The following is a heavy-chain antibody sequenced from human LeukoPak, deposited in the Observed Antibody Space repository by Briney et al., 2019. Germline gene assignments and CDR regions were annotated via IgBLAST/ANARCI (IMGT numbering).Heavy chain of an antibody. CDR2: ISSSGSTI. CDR1: GFTFSSYE. D-gene: IGHD2-2*01. V-gene: IGHV3-48*03. CDR3: ARDSHIVVVPAAIGLMDV. Sequence: GGSLRLSCAASGFTFSSYEMSWVRQAPGKGLEWVSYISSSGSTIYYADSVKGRFTISRDNAKNSLYLQMNSLRAEDTAVYYCARDSHIVVVPAAIGLMDVWGQGTTVTVSS. J-gene: IGHJ6*02.